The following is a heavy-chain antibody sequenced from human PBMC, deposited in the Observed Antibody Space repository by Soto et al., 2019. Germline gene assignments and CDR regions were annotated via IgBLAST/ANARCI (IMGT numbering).Heavy chain of an antibody. J-gene: IGHJ4*02. V-gene: IGHV3-11*04. CDR1: GLTFTDYY. Sequence: PGGSLRLPWASSGLTFTDYYIRSFRHAPGKGLEWVSYISGGSKTKSYADSVKGRFTVSRDNGKNSLYLQMNSLRAEDTAVYYCTRDRREATPDYWGQGALVTVSS. CDR3: TRDRREATPDY. CDR2: ISGGSKTK.